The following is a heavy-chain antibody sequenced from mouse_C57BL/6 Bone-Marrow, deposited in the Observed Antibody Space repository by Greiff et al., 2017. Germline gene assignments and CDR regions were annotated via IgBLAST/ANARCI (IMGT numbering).Heavy chain of an antibody. V-gene: IGHV1-54*01. Sequence: VQLKESGAELVRPGTSVKVSCKASGYAFTNYLIEWVKQRPGQGLEWIGVINPGSGGTNYNEKFKGKATLTADKSSSTAYMQLSSLTSEDSAVYFCARWPDYWGQGTTLTVSS. CDR2: INPGSGGT. J-gene: IGHJ2*01. CDR1: GYAFTNYL. CDR3: ARWPDY.